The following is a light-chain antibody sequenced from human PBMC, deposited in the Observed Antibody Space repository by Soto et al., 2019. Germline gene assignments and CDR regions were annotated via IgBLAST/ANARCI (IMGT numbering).Light chain of an antibody. V-gene: IGLV2-14*02. J-gene: IGLJ3*02. CDR1: ISDVGSYGP. CDR3: SSYTTSSTVV. Sequence: QSALTQPASVSGSPGQSITISCTGSISDVGSYGPVSWYQQHPGQVPKLIIYEGNRRPSGVSSRFSGSKSGNTASLTISGLQAEDEAEYYCSSYTTSSTVVFGGGTKLTVL. CDR2: EGN.